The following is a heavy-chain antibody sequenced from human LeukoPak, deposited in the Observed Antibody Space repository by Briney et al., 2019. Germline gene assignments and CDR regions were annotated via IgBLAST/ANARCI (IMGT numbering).Heavy chain of an antibody. CDR1: GDSVSSNRAA. V-gene: IGHV6-1*01. CDR3: TRAYYYDSSGSLNWFDP. Sequence: SQTLSLTCAISGDSVSSNRAAWTWIRQSPSRGLEWLGRTYYRSKWYNDYAVSVKSRITINPDTSKNQFSLQLKSVTPEDTAVYYCTRAYYYDSSGSLNWFDPWGQGTLVTVSS. J-gene: IGHJ5*02. D-gene: IGHD3-22*01. CDR2: TYYRSKWYN.